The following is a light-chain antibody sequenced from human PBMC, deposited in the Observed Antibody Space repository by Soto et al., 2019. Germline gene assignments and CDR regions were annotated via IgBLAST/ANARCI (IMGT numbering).Light chain of an antibody. Sequence: QSALTQPASVSGSPGQSITISCTGTSSDVGSGNVVSWYQHYPGKAPQLLIYEGFKRPSGVSSRFSGSKSGNTASLTISGLQAHDDAEYYCCSHAGRNTYVLGTGTKLTVL. V-gene: IGLV2-23*01. CDR3: CSHAGRNTYV. J-gene: IGLJ1*01. CDR1: SSDVGSGNV. CDR2: EGF.